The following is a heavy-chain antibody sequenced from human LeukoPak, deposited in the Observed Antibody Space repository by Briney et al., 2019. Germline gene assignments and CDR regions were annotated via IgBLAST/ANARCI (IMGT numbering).Heavy chain of an antibody. V-gene: IGHV4-4*07. CDR3: ARSGYYYDSSGYYYGAFDI. D-gene: IGHD3-22*01. Sequence: SETLSLTCTVSGGSISSYDWSWIRQPAGKGLEWIGRIYTSGSTNYNPSLKSRVTMSVDTSKNQFSLKLGSVTAADTAVYYCARSGYYYDSSGYYYGAFDIWGQGTMVTVSS. CDR1: GGSISSYD. J-gene: IGHJ3*02. CDR2: IYTSGST.